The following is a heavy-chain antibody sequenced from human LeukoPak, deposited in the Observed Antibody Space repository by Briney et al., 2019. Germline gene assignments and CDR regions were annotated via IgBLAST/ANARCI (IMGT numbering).Heavy chain of an antibody. Sequence: SVKVSCKASGGTFSSYAISWVRQAPGQGLEWMGGIIPIFGTANYAQKFQGRVTITADKSTSTAYMELSSLRSEDTAVYYCARRDNWNVGYFDYWGQGTLVTVSS. D-gene: IGHD1-20*01. J-gene: IGHJ4*02. CDR2: IIPIFGTA. CDR1: GGTFSSYA. CDR3: ARRDNWNVGYFDY. V-gene: IGHV1-69*06.